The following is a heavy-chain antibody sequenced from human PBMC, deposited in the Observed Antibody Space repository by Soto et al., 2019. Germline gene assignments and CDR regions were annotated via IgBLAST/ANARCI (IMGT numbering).Heavy chain of an antibody. V-gene: IGHV6-1*01. D-gene: IGHD3-16*01. J-gene: IGHJ4*02. CDR1: GDSVSGNSAA. Sequence: QTLSLTCAISGDSVSGNSAAWNWIRQSPSRGLEWLGRTYYRSRWYNDYAVSVKSRITVTPDTSKNQFSLHLNSVTPEDTAVYYCASEFPYYVSSDSYLDYWGQGAMVTVYS. CDR3: ASEFPYYVSSDSYLDY. CDR2: TYYRSRWYN.